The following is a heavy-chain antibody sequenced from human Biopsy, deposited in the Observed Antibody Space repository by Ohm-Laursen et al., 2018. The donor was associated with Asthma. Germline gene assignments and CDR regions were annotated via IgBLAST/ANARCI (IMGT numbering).Heavy chain of an antibody. V-gene: IGHV1-69*01. Sequence: SSVKVSCKASGGTFSNYAISWVRQAPGQGLEWMGGIIPMFGTTNYAQKFQGRVTTTADESTSTAYMELSSLRSDDTAVYYCASPTYCSGSSCINNYYYALDVWGQGTTVTVSS. J-gene: IGHJ6*02. CDR3: ASPTYCSGSSCINNYYYALDV. D-gene: IGHD2-15*01. CDR1: GGTFSNYA. CDR2: IIPMFGTT.